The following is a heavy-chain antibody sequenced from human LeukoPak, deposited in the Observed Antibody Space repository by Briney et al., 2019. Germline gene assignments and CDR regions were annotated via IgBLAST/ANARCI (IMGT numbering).Heavy chain of an antibody. V-gene: IGHV4-30-4*08. CDR2: IYYSGNT. CDR1: GGSISSGDYY. D-gene: IGHD3-10*01. Sequence: SETLSLTCSVSGGSISSGDYYWSWIRQPPGKGLEWIGYIYYSGNTYFNPSLKSRVTISVGTSKNQFSLKLSSVTAADTAVYYCAKYSYGSGSYSFLDWGQGTLVTVSS. J-gene: IGHJ1*01. CDR3: AKYSYGSGSYSFLD.